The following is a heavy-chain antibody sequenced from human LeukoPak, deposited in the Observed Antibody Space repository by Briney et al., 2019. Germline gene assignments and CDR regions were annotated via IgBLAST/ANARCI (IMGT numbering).Heavy chain of an antibody. CDR1: GYTFTYYY. CDR3: AREGEIGYDLSDY. J-gene: IGHJ4*02. D-gene: IGHD5-12*01. CDR2: INPSGGST. V-gene: IGHV1-46*01. Sequence: ASVKVSCKASGYTFTYYYMHWVRQAPGQGLEWMGIINPSGGSTSYAQKFQGRVTVTRDTSTSTVYMELSSLRSEDTAMYYCAREGEIGYDLSDYWGQGTLVTVSS.